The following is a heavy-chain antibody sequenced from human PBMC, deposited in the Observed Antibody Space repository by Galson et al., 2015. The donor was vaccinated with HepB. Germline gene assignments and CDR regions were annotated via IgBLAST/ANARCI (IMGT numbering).Heavy chain of an antibody. CDR2: ISSSSSYI. D-gene: IGHD2-21*01. J-gene: IGHJ4*02. Sequence: SLRLSCAASGFTFSSYGMHWVRQAPGKGLEWVSSISSSSSYIYYADSVKGRFTISRDNAKNSLYLQMNSLRAEDTAVYYCAIYCGGDCYLGHYWGQGTLVTVSS. CDR3: AIYCGGDCYLGHY. V-gene: IGHV3-21*01. CDR1: GFTFSSYG.